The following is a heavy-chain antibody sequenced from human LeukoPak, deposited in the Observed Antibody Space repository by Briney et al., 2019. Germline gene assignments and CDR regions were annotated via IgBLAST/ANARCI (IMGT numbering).Heavy chain of an antibody. V-gene: IGHV1-46*01. Sequence: ASVKVSCKASGYTFTNNYLHWVRQAPGQGLEWMGMIYPRDGSTSYAQNFQGRVTVTRDTSTTTVHMEQRGLRSEDTAVYYCARDQEGFDYWGQGTLVTVSS. CDR1: GYTFTNNY. CDR2: IYPRDGST. J-gene: IGHJ4*02. CDR3: ARDQEGFDY.